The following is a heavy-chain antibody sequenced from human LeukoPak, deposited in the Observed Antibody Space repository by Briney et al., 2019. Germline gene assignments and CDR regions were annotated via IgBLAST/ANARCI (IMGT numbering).Heavy chain of an antibody. D-gene: IGHD2-2*01. V-gene: IGHV3-53*01. CDR1: GFTLSSNY. CDR3: ACRSSRSLDY. Sequence: GGSLRLSCAASGFTLSSNYMSWVRQAPGKGLEWVSVMYSGGSTSYADSVKGRFTISRDNSKNQLYLHIANLRAEDTAVHYCACRSSRSLDYWGQGTLVTVSS. J-gene: IGHJ4*02. CDR2: MYSGGST.